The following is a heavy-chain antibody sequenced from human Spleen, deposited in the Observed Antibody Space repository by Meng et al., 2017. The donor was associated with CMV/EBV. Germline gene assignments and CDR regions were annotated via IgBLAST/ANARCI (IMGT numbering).Heavy chain of an antibody. D-gene: IGHD4-17*01. CDR3: SRAEGRILMTTVTSNYFDY. J-gene: IGHJ4*02. CDR1: GFTFSSYG. CDR2: IRYDGSNK. V-gene: IGHV3-30*02. Sequence: GESLKISCAASGFTFSSYGMHWVRQAPGKGLEWVAFIRYDGSNKYYADSVKGRFTISRDNSKNTLYLQMNSLRAEDTAVYYCSRAEGRILMTTVTSNYFDYWGQGTLVTVSS.